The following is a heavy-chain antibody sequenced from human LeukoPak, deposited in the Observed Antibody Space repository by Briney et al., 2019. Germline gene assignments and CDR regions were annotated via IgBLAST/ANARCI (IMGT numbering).Heavy chain of an antibody. V-gene: IGHV1-3*01. CDR3: ASGYLAATDYYYYGMDV. J-gene: IGHJ6*04. D-gene: IGHD3-22*01. CDR1: GYTFTSYA. CDR2: INAGNGNT. Sequence: ASVKVSCKASGYTFTSYAMHWVRQPAGQRLEWMGWINAGNGNTKYSQKFQGRATITRDTSASTAYMELSSLRSEDTAVYYCASGYLAATDYYYYGMDVWGKGTTVTGSS.